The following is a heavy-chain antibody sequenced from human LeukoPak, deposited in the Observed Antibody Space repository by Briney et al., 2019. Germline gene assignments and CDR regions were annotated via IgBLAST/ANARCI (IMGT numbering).Heavy chain of an antibody. V-gene: IGHV3-21*01. CDR1: GCTFSSYS. CDR3: ARDPRGYSYGHDY. D-gene: IGHD5-18*01. Sequence: GGSLRLSCASSGCTFSSYSMNWVRQAPGKGLEWVSSISSSSSYIYYADSVKGRFTISRDNAKNSLYLQMNSLRAEDTAVYYCARDPRGYSYGHDYWGQGTLVTVSS. J-gene: IGHJ4*02. CDR2: ISSSSSYI.